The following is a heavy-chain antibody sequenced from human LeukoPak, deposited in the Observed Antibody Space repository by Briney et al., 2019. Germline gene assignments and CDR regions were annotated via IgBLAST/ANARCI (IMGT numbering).Heavy chain of an antibody. Sequence: GASVKVSCKASGYTFTSYAMNWVRQAPGQGLEWMGWINPNSGGTNYAQKFQGRVTMTRDTSISTAYMELSRLRSDDTAVYYCARDGGFYGSGSYSSYYYYYYMDVWGKGTTVTVSS. V-gene: IGHV1-2*02. CDR1: GYTFTSYA. CDR3: ARDGGFYGSGSYSSYYYYYYMDV. D-gene: IGHD3-10*01. J-gene: IGHJ6*03. CDR2: INPNSGGT.